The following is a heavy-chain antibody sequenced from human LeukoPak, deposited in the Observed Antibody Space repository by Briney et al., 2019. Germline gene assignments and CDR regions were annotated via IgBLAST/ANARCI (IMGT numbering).Heavy chain of an antibody. CDR2: IYYSGST. CDR3: ARGIKGPMVRGVIRAFDI. J-gene: IGHJ3*02. CDR1: GGSISSYY. Sequence: PSETLSLTCTASGGSISSYYWSWIRQPPGKGLEWIGYIYYSGSTNYNPSLKSRVTISVDTSKNQFSLKPSSVTAADTAVYYCARGIKGPMVRGVIRAFDIWGQGTMVTVSS. V-gene: IGHV4-59*12. D-gene: IGHD3-10*01.